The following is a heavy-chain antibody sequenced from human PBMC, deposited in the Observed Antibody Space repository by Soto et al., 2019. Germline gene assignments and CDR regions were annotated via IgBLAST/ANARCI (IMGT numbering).Heavy chain of an antibody. CDR1: GFTFTTYA. J-gene: IGHJ4*02. V-gene: IGHV3-23*01. CDR2: ISVSGDRT. D-gene: IGHD2-2*01. Sequence: EVQLLESGGGLVQPGGSLRLSCAASGFTFTTYAMCWVRQAPGKGLEWVSSISVSGDRTFYADSVKGRFTISRENRRNTLHLQMNSLRAEDTAVYYCVKDGDSISSNKPLDYWGQGTLVTVSS. CDR3: VKDGDSISSNKPLDY.